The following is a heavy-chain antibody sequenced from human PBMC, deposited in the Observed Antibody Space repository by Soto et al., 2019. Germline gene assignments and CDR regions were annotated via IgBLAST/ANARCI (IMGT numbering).Heavy chain of an antibody. V-gene: IGHV1-69*13. CDR1: GGTFSSYA. J-gene: IGHJ4*02. Sequence: GASVKVSCKASGGTFSSYAISWVRQAPGQGLEWMGGIIPIFGTANYAQKFQGRVTITADESTSTAYMELSSRRSEDTAVYYCARRKRGSYDPIFDYWGQGTLVTVSS. CDR3: ARRKRGSYDPIFDY. CDR2: IIPIFGTA. D-gene: IGHD1-26*01.